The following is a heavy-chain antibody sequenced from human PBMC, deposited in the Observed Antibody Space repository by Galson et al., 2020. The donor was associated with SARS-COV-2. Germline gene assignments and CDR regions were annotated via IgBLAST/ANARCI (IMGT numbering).Heavy chain of an antibody. D-gene: IGHD2-2*03. V-gene: IGHV1-18*01. CDR1: GYTFTSYG. Sequence: GESLKISCKASGYTFTSYGISWVRQAPGQGLEWMGWISAYNGNTNYAQKFQGRVTMTTDTSTSTAYMELRSLRSDDTAVYYCARYGYYRGPWDYYHLDVWGKGTTVTVSS. CDR3: ARYGYYRGPWDYYHLDV. CDR2: ISAYNGNT. J-gene: IGHJ6*03.